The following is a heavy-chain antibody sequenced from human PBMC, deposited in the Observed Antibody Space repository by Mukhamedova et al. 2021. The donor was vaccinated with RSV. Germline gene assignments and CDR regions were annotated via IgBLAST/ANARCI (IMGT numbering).Heavy chain of an antibody. Sequence: GRQAPGQGLEWMGIINPSGGSTSYAQKFQGRVTMTRDTSTSTVYMELSSLRSEDTAVYYCARGDGFGFDYWGQGTLVTVSS. CDR3: ARGDGFGFDY. D-gene: IGHD3-10*01. J-gene: IGHJ4*02. CDR2: INPSGGST. V-gene: IGHV1-46*01.